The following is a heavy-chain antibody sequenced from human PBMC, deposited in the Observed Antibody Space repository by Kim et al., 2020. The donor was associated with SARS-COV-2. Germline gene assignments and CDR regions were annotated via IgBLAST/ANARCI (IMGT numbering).Heavy chain of an antibody. CDR2: INADTGSA. V-gene: IGHV7-4-1*02. CDR3: ARVFWGGYRHLDF. J-gene: IGHJ4*02. D-gene: IGHD3-16*02. Sequence: ASVKVSCKASGYTFNNFAINWVRQAPGQGLEWMGWINADTGSATYAQGFTGRFVFSLDTPVSTAYLQISSLEAEDTALYYCARVFWGGYRHLDFWGQGTLVTVSS. CDR1: GYTFNNFA.